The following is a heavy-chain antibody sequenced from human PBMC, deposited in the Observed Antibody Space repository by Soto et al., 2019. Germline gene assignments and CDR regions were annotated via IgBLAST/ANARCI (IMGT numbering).Heavy chain of an antibody. J-gene: IGHJ4*02. CDR3: ARGYCSSTSCYFFDY. D-gene: IGHD2-2*01. CDR2: IYYSGST. Sequence: SGTLSLTCTVSGGSVSSGSYYWSWIRQPPGKGLEWIGYIYYSGSTNYNPSLKSRVTISVDTSKNQFSLKLSSVTAADTAVYYCARGYCSSTSCYFFDYWGQGTLVTVSS. V-gene: IGHV4-61*01. CDR1: GGSVSSGSYY.